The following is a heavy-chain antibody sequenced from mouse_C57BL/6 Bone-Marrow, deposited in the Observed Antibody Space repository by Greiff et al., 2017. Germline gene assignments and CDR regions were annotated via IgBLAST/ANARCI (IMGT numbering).Heavy chain of an antibody. D-gene: IGHD4-1*01. V-gene: IGHV7-1*01. CDR3: ARGRTGTMDY. Sequence: EVQVVESGGGLVQSGRSLRLSCATSGFTFSDFYMEWVRQAPGKGLEWIAASRNKANDYTTEYSASVKGRFIVSRDTSQSILYLQMNALRAEDTAIYYCARGRTGTMDYWGQGASVTVSS. CDR2: SRNKANDYTT. CDR1: GFTFSDFY. J-gene: IGHJ4*01.